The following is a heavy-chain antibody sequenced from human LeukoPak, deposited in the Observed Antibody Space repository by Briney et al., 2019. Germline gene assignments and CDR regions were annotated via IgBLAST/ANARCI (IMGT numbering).Heavy chain of an antibody. V-gene: IGHV3-48*03. D-gene: IGHD4-17*01. J-gene: IGHJ4*02. CDR3: ARVSPNTVTTLQYFDY. CDR2: ISSSGSTI. CDR1: GFTFSSYE. Sequence: GGSLRLSCAASGFTFSSYEMNWVRQAPGKGLEWVSYISSSGSTIYYADSVKGRFTISRDNAKNSLYLQMNSVRAEDACVYYCARVSPNTVTTLQYFDYWGQGTLVTVSS.